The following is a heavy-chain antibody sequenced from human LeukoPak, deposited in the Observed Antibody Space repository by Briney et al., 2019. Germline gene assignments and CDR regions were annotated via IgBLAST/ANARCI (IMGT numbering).Heavy chain of an antibody. CDR2: ISYDGSNK. CDR3: ARDHGSSWPDY. Sequence: QPGRSLRLSCAAPGFTFSSYAMHWVRQAPGKGLEWVAVISYDGSNKYYADSVKGRFTISRDNSKNTLYLQMNSLRAEDTAVYYCARDHGSSWPDYWGQGTLVTVSS. CDR1: GFTFSSYA. J-gene: IGHJ4*02. V-gene: IGHV3-30-3*01. D-gene: IGHD6-13*01.